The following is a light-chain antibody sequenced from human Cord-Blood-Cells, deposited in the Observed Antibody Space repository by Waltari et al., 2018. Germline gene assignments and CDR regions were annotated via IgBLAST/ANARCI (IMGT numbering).Light chain of an antibody. J-gene: IGLJ3*02. CDR1: SSDVGSYNR. CDR2: EVS. CDR3: SSYTSSSTWV. V-gene: IGLV2-18*02. Sequence: QSALTQPPSVSGSPGQSVTISCTGTSSDVGSYNRFSWYQQPPGTAPKLMIYEVSNRTSGVPDRFSGSKSGNTASLTISGLQAEDEADYYCSSYTSSSTWVFGGGTKLTVL.